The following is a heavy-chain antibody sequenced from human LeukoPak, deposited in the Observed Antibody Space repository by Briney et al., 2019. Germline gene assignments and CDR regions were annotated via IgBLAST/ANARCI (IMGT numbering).Heavy chain of an antibody. CDR3: ARGLGIAVALAGGMDV. D-gene: IGHD6-19*01. J-gene: IGHJ6*02. V-gene: IGHV4-39*07. CDR1: GGSISSSSYY. Sequence: SETLSLTCTVSGGSISSSSYYWGWIRQPPGKGLEWIGSIYYSGSTYYNPSLKSRVTISVDTSKNQFSLKLSSVTAADTAVYYCARGLGIAVALAGGMDVWGQGTTVTVSS. CDR2: IYYSGST.